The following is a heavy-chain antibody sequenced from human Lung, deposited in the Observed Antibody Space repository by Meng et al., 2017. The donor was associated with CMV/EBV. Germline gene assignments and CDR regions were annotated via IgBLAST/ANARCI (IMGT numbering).Heavy chain of an antibody. Sequence: QVQLRESGPALVKPPETLPLTCAVSGDSITNHNWWAWVRQPPGKGLEWIGEIPHRGSSAYNPSLKSRVSMSIDKSKNQFSLKLTSVTAADTAVYHCLRRSGGSVWGQGTLVTVSS. CDR2: IPHRGSS. J-gene: IGHJ1*01. D-gene: IGHD3-10*01. V-gene: IGHV4-4*03. CDR1: GDSITNHNW. CDR3: LRRSGGSV.